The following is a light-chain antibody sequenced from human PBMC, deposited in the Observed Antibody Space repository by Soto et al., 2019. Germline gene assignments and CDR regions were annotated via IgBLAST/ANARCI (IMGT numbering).Light chain of an antibody. J-gene: IGKJ1*01. CDR2: AAS. Sequence: DIQMSQSASSLSASVGDRVTISCRASQGISNDLAWYQQKPGKVPKLLIYAASTLQSAVPSRFSGSGSGTDFTLTITSMQPADVATYYCQKYDRVPGTFGQGTKVEIK. CDR1: QGISND. CDR3: QKYDRVPGT. V-gene: IGKV1-27*01.